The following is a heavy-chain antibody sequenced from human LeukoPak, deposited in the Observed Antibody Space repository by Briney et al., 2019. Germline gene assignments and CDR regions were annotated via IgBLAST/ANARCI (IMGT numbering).Heavy chain of an antibody. J-gene: IGHJ4*02. CDR1: GCTFSPHY. Sequence: PGGSLRLSCATSGCTFSPHYMDWVRQSPGQGPEWVGLIRNKANGYTTVYAASVKGRFTISRDDSKNSVYLQMDSLKTEDTAVYYCGDLGSAGTDHWGQGTLVTVSS. CDR3: GDLGSAGTDH. V-gene: IGHV3-72*01. CDR2: IRNKANGYTT. D-gene: IGHD3-10*01.